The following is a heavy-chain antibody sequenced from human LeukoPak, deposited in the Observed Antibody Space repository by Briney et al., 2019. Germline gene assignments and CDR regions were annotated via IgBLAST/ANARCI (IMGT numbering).Heavy chain of an antibody. CDR3: ASGAYSSSWYYPVRSWFDP. Sequence: ASVKVSCKASGYTFASYDINWVRQATGQGLEWMGWMSPNSGNTGYAQKFQGRVTMTRNTSISTAYMELSSLRSEDTAVYYCASGAYSSSWYYPVRSWFDPWGQGTLVTVSS. V-gene: IGHV1-8*01. CDR2: MSPNSGNT. J-gene: IGHJ5*02. CDR1: GYTFASYD. D-gene: IGHD6-13*01.